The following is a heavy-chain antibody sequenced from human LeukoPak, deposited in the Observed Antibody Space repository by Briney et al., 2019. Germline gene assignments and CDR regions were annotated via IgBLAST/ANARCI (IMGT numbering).Heavy chain of an antibody. CDR3: ATLLSGYDYFDY. V-gene: IGHV1-24*01. Sequence: ASVKVSCKVSGYTLTELSMHWVRQAPGKGLEWMGGFDPEDGETIYAQKFQGRVTMTEDTSTDTAYMELSSLRSEDTAVYYCATLLSGYDYFDYWGQGTLATVSS. D-gene: IGHD5-12*01. J-gene: IGHJ4*02. CDR1: GYTLTELS. CDR2: FDPEDGET.